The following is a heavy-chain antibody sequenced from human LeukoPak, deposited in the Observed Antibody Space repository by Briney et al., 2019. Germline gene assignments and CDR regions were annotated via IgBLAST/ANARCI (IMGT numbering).Heavy chain of an antibody. CDR2: INVDNGGT. CDR3: ARDRSIAVAGDGGYWFDP. CDR1: RSIFTGRF. Sequence: ASVKVSCKASRSIFTGRFVHWVRQSPGQGLEGLGWINVDNGGTNYAQNFQGRVAMTRDTSITTAYMELSILRSDDTAVYYCARDRSIAVAGDGGYWFDPWGQGTLVTVSS. J-gene: IGHJ5*02. V-gene: IGHV1-2*02. D-gene: IGHD6-19*01.